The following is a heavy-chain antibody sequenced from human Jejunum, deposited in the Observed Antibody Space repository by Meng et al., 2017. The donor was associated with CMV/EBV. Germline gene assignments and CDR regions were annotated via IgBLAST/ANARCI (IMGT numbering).Heavy chain of an antibody. V-gene: IGHV1-18*01. Sequence: TDYGVSWVRQAPGQGLGWMGWTSAYNGTTDYAQKFLDRVTMTTDTTTNTAYMELRSLRSDDTAVYYCARVGSTGWFRAYYFDSWGQGTLVTVSS. CDR2: TSAYNGTT. J-gene: IGHJ4*02. CDR3: ARVGSTGWFRAYYFDS. D-gene: IGHD6-19*01. CDR1: TDYG.